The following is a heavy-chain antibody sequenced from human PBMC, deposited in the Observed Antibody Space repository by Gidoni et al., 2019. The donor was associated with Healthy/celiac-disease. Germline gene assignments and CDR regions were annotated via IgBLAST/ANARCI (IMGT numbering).Heavy chain of an antibody. CDR3: AREPYYYGMDV. V-gene: IGHV3-11*01. CDR1: GFTFSAYY. CDR2: ISSSGSTI. J-gene: IGHJ6*02. Sequence: QVQLVESGGGQVKTGGSLSLSCPAHGFTFSAYYMSWIRQAPGKGLEWVSYISSSGSTIYYADSVKCRFTISRDNAKNSLYLQMNSLRADDTAVYYCAREPYYYGMDVWGQGTTVTVSS.